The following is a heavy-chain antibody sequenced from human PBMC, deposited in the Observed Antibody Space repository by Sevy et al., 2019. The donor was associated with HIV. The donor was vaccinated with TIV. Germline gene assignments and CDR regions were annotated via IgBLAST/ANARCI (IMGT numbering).Heavy chain of an antibody. CDR3: ATETPYYYDSSGYFGY. V-gene: IGHV1-24*01. CDR2: FDPEDGET. CDR1: GYTLTELS. Sequence: ASVKVSCKVSGYTLTELSMHWVRQAPGKGLEWMGGFDPEDGETIYAQTFQGRVTMTEDTSTDTAYMELSSLRSEDTAVYYCATETPYYYDSSGYFGYWGQGTLVTVSS. D-gene: IGHD3-22*01. J-gene: IGHJ4*02.